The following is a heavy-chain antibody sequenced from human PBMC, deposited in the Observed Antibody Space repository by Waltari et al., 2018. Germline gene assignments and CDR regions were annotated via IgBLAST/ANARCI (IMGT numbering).Heavy chain of an antibody. J-gene: IGHJ4*02. Sequence: VQLVQSGAEVKKPGSSVKVSCKASGGTFSSYAISWVRQAPGKGLEWVSAISGSGGSTYYADSVKGRFTISRDNSKNTLYLQMNSLRAEDTAVYYCAKVLRFLEWEIYYFDYWGQGTLVTVSS. CDR2: ISGSGGST. CDR3: AKVLRFLEWEIYYFDY. D-gene: IGHD3-3*01. V-gene: IGHV3-23*04. CDR1: GGTFSSYA.